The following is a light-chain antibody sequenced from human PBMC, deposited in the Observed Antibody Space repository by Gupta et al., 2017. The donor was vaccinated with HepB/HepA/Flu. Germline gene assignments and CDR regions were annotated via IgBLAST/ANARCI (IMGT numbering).Light chain of an antibody. J-gene: IGLJ2*01. CDR3: GTWDSSLSSAV. V-gene: IGLV1-51*02. CDR1: SSNIGNNY. CDR2: EDN. Sequence: QSVLTQPPSVSAALGQKETISCSGSSSNIGNNYVSVYQQLPGTAPKLLIYEDNKRPSVIPDRFSVSKSCTSATLRITVVHTGDEADYYCGTWDSSLSSAVFGGGTELTVL.